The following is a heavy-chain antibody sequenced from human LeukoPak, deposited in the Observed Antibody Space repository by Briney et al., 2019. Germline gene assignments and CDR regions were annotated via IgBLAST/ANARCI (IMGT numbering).Heavy chain of an antibody. CDR1: GFTFSSYS. J-gene: IGHJ4*02. D-gene: IGHD3-10*01. Sequence: GGSLRLSCAASGFTFSSYSMNWVRQAPGKGLEWVSSISSRSSYIYYADSVKGRFTISRDNAKNSLYLQMNSLRAEDTGVYYCAREENTMVDYRGQGILVTVSS. CDR2: ISSRSSYI. V-gene: IGHV3-21*01. CDR3: AREENTMVDY.